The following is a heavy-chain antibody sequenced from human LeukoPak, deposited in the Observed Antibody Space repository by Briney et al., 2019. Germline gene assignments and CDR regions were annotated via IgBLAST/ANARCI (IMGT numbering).Heavy chain of an antibody. CDR1: GYTFTNFG. CDR2: ISPYNGNT. CDR3: ARGGVFCSSSTCPLNWLDP. V-gene: IGHV1-18*01. D-gene: IGHD2-2*01. Sequence: ASVKVSCKASGYTFTNFGITWVRQAPGQGLEGRGWISPYNGNTKYAQKVQGRVTMTTDTSTSTAYMELRSLRSDDTAVYYCARGGVFCSSSTCPLNWLDPWGQGTLVTVSS. J-gene: IGHJ5*02.